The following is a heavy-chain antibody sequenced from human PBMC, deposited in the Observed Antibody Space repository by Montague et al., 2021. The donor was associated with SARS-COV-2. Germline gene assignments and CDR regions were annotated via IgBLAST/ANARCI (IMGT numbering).Heavy chain of an antibody. CDR3: VRGRGTALFRRVYFGMDV. J-gene: IGHJ6*02. D-gene: IGHD1-1*01. CDR2: INHSGST. Sequence: SETLSLTCAVYGGSFSGYYWSWIRQPPGKGLEWIGEINHSGSTNXXPSLKSRVTISVDTSKNQFSLKLSSVTAADTAVYYCVRGRGTALFRRVYFGMDVWGQGTTVTVSS. CDR1: GGSFSGYY. V-gene: IGHV4-34*01.